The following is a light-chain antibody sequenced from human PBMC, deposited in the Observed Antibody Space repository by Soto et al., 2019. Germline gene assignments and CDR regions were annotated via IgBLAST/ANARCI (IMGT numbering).Light chain of an antibody. Sequence: DIVMTQTPLSLSVTPGQPASISCKSSQSLLHSDGKTHLYWYQQKPGQAPRLLIYGASNRATGIPDRFSGSGSGTDFTLTISRLEPEDFAVYYCQQYGSSGTFGQGTKVDIK. CDR3: QQYGSSGT. J-gene: IGKJ1*01. CDR1: QSLLHSDGKTH. CDR2: GAS. V-gene: IGKV2D-29*01.